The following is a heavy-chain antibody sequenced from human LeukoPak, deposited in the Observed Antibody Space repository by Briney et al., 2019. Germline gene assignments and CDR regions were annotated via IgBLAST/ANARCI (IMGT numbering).Heavy chain of an antibody. CDR1: GGSISSSSYY. V-gene: IGHV4-39*07. CDR3: ARIAVFDSNWFDP. Sequence: SETLSLTCNVSGGSISSSSYYWGWIRQPPGKGLEWIGSIYYSGSTYYNPSLKSRVTISVDTSKYQFSLKLNSVTAADTAVYYCARIAVFDSNWFDPWGQGTLVTVSS. J-gene: IGHJ5*02. D-gene: IGHD2-15*01. CDR2: IYYSGST.